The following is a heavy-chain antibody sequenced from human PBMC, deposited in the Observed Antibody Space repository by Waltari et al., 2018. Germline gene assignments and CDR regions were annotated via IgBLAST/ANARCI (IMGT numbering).Heavy chain of an antibody. CDR2: IYYSGST. CDR3: ARGAADNWFDP. J-gene: IGHJ5*02. CDR1: GGSIISHY. Sequence: QVQLQESGPGLVKPSETLSLTCTVSGGSIISHYWSWIRQPPGKGLEWIGYIYYSGSTNYNPSLKSRVTISVDTSKNQFSLKLSSVTAADTAVYYCARGAADNWFDPWGQGTLVTVSS. V-gene: IGHV4-59*11. D-gene: IGHD6-13*01.